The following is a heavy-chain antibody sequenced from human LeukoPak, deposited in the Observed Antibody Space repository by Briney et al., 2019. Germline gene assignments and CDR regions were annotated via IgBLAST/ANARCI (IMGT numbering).Heavy chain of an antibody. Sequence: GGSLRLSCEASGFTFSSYEMNWVRQAPGKGLEWVSYISSSGSTIYYADSVKGRFTISKDNAKNSLYLQMNSLRAEDTAVYYCAREEYSYGSENFDYWGQGTLVTVSS. J-gene: IGHJ4*02. CDR3: AREEYSYGSENFDY. CDR1: GFTFSSYE. D-gene: IGHD5-18*01. CDR2: ISSSGSTI. V-gene: IGHV3-48*03.